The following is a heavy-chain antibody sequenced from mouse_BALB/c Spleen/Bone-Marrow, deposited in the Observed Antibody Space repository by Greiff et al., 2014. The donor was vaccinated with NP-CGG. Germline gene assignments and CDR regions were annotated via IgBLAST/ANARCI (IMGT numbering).Heavy chain of an antibody. CDR2: IDPANGNT. CDR3: ARGDYGGFAY. J-gene: IGHJ3*01. CDR1: GFNTKDTY. Sequence: VQLQQSGAELVKPGASVKLSCTASGFNTKDTYMHWVKQRPEQGLEWIGRIDPANGNTKYDPNFQGKATITADTSSNTAYLQLSSLTSEDTAVYYCARGDYGGFAYWGQGTLVTVSA. V-gene: IGHV14-3*02. D-gene: IGHD2-4*01.